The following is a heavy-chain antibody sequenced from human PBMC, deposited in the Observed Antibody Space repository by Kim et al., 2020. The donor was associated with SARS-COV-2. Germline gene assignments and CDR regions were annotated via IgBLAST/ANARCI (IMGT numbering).Heavy chain of an antibody. Sequence: ASVKVSCKASGYTFTSYAMHWVRQAPGQRLEWMGWINAGNGNTKYSQKFQGRVTITRDTSASTAYMELSSLRSEDTVVYYCASGASRRLWGLNYDILTGYFDYWGQGTLVTVSS. V-gene: IGHV1-3*01. CDR1: GYTFTSYA. D-gene: IGHD3-9*01. CDR3: ASGASRRLWGLNYDILTGYFDY. J-gene: IGHJ4*02. CDR2: INAGNGNT.